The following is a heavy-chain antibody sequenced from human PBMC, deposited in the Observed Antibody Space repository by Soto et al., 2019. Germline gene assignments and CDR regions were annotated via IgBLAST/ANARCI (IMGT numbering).Heavy chain of an antibody. V-gene: IGHV1-69*02. CDR1: GGTFSSYT. CDR3: ARVPQKGSEAYSGYEYWYFDL. J-gene: IGHJ2*01. Sequence: ASVKVSCKASGGTFSSYTISWVRQAPGQGLEWMGRIIPILGIANYAQKFQGRVTITADKSTSTAYMELSSLRSEDTAVYYCARVPQKGSEAYSGYEYWYFDLWGRGTLVTVSS. CDR2: IIPILGIA. D-gene: IGHD5-12*01.